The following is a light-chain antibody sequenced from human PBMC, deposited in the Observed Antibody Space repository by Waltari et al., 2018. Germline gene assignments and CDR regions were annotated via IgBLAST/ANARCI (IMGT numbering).Light chain of an antibody. CDR2: CAV. Sequence: DIVLTQSPESLAVSLGERATINCKSSQSLFYTSNHKNYLAWFQQKPGQPPRLLIFCAVTRESGVPDRFSASGSGTDFALTISSLQAEDVAVYYCQQYSSWTFGQGTRVDIK. V-gene: IGKV4-1*01. CDR3: QQYSSWT. J-gene: IGKJ1*01. CDR1: QSLFYTSNHKNY.